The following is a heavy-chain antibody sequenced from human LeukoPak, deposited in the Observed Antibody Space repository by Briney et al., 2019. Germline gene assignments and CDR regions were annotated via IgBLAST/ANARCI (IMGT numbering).Heavy chain of an antibody. Sequence: GGSLRLSCAASGFGVSRYAMSWVRQVPGKGLEWVSSITNNNGKTYYADSVKGRFSISRDESENTVYLQMNSLRAEDTAVYYCAKEPPCSGGSCYSFPFDYWGQGTLVTVSS. CDR1: GFGVSRYA. J-gene: IGHJ4*02. CDR2: ITNNNGKT. D-gene: IGHD2-15*01. CDR3: AKEPPCSGGSCYSFPFDY. V-gene: IGHV3-23*01.